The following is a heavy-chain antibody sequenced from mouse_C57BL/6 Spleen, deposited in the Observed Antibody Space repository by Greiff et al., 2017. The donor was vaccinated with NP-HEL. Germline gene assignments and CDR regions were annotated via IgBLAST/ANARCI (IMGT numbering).Heavy chain of an antibody. CDR1: GFTFSSYA. J-gene: IGHJ1*03. Sequence: EVHLVESGGGLVKPGGSLKLSCAASGFTFSSYAMSWVRQTPEKRLEWVATISDGGSYTYYPDNVKGRFTISRDNAKNNLYLQMSHLKSEDTAMYYCARGAPYYSNYGGYWYFDVWGTGTTVTVSS. V-gene: IGHV5-4*01. D-gene: IGHD2-5*01. CDR2: ISDGGSYT. CDR3: ARGAPYYSNYGGYWYFDV.